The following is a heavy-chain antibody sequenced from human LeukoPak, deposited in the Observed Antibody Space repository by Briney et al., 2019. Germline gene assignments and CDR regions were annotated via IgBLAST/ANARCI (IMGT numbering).Heavy chain of an antibody. CDR2: IKQDGSEK. V-gene: IGHV3-7*01. Sequence: GGSLRLSCEASGLTFRSYWMSWVRQAPWKGLEWVANIKQDGSEKYYADSVKRRSTISRDNAQNSLYLQMNSLGPEDTVIYYCVSYIQVVVGLDIWGQGTMVTVSS. J-gene: IGHJ3*02. CDR3: VSYIQVVVGLDI. D-gene: IGHD3-22*01. CDR1: GLTFRSYW.